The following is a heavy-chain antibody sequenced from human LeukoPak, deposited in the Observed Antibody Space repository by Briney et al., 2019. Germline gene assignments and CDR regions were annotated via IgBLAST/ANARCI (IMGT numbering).Heavy chain of an antibody. Sequence: ASVKVSCKASGYTFTSYDINWVRQATGQGLEWMGWMNPISGNTGYAQKFQGRVTMTRNTSISTAYMELSSLRSEDTAVYYCASYSSSWLWGYYYYGMDVWGQGTTVTVSS. CDR1: GYTFTSYD. D-gene: IGHD6-13*01. V-gene: IGHV1-8*01. J-gene: IGHJ6*02. CDR2: MNPISGNT. CDR3: ASYSSSWLWGYYYYGMDV.